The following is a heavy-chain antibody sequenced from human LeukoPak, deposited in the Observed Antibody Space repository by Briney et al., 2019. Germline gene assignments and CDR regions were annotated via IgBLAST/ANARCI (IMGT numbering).Heavy chain of an antibody. J-gene: IGHJ5*02. D-gene: IGHD3-3*02. V-gene: IGHV1-2*02. CDR3: ARDISNQVYNWFDP. Sequence: VASVKVSCKASGYTFTGYYIHWVRQAPGQGLEWMGWINPNSGGTKYAQKFQGRVTMTRDTSISTAYMELSSLRSDATAVYYCARDISNQVYNWFDPWGRGTLVAVSS. CDR1: GYTFTGYY. CDR2: INPNSGGT.